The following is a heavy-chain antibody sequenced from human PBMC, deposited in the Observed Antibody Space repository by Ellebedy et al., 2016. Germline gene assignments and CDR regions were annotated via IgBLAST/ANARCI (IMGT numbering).Heavy chain of an antibody. Sequence: ASVKVSCKASGGNFSSYAISWVRQAPGQGLEWMGGIIPIFGTANYAQKFQGRVTITADESTSTAYMELSSLRSEDTAVYYCAREGITMIAHAFDIWGQGTMVTVSS. V-gene: IGHV1-69*13. D-gene: IGHD3-22*01. CDR3: AREGITMIAHAFDI. CDR2: IIPIFGTA. CDR1: GGNFSSYA. J-gene: IGHJ3*02.